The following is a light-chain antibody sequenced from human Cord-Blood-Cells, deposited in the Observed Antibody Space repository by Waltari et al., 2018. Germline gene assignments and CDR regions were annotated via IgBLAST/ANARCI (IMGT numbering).Light chain of an antibody. V-gene: IGLV2-14*01. CDR1: SSDAGGYTY. CDR2: EVS. Sequence: QSALTQPASVSGSPGQSITISCTGTSSDAGGYTYVSCYQQHPGKAPKLMIYEVSHRPSGVSNRFSGSKSGNTASLTISGLQAEDEADYYCSSYTSSSTLVVFGGGTKLTVL. J-gene: IGLJ2*01. CDR3: SSYTSSSTLVV.